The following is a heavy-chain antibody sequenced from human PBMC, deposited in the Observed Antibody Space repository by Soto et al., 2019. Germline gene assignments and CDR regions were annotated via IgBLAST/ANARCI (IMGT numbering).Heavy chain of an antibody. Sequence: SVKVSCKASGRTFSSYATSWVRQALGQGLEWMGGIIPIFATANYAQKFQGRVTITADESTSTAYMELSSLRSEDTAVYYCARAADYSNSRSFDYWGQETVVTVSS. CDR2: IIPIFATA. CDR1: GRTFSSYA. V-gene: IGHV1-69*13. J-gene: IGHJ4*02. CDR3: ARAADYSNSRSFDY. D-gene: IGHD4-4*01.